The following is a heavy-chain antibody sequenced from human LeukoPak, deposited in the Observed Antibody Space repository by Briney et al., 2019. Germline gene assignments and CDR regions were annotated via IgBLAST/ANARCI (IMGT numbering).Heavy chain of an antibody. CDR1: GFTFSNAW. V-gene: IGHV3-15*01. J-gene: IGHJ4*02. D-gene: IGHD2-2*01. CDR2: IKSKTDGETT. CDR3: TTLGYCSSTSCFYFDY. Sequence: GGSLRLSCAASGFTFSNAWMSWVRQAPGKGLEWVGRIKSKTDGETTDYAAPVKGRFTISRDDSKNTLYLQMNSLKTEDTAVYYCTTLGYCSSTSCFYFDYWGQGTLVTVSS.